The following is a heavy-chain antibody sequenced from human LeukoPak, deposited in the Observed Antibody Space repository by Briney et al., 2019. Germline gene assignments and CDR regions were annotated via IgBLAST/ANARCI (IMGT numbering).Heavy chain of an antibody. CDR3: ARVRSSGYTKDY. CDR1: GFTFSSYS. J-gene: IGHJ4*02. D-gene: IGHD3-22*01. V-gene: IGHV3-48*04. CDR2: ISSSSSTV. Sequence: GGSLRLSCAASGFTFSSYSIDWVRQAPGKGLEWLSYISSSSSTVYYADSVKGRFTISRDNAKNSVYLQMNSLRAEDTAVYYCARVRSSGYTKDYWGQGTLVTVSS.